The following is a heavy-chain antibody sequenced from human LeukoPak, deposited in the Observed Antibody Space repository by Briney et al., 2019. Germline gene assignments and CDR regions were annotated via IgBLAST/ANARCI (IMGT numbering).Heavy chain of an antibody. CDR2: IWYDGSNI. Sequence: PGTSLRLSCAASGISFSSHGMHWVRQAPGKGLEWVAVIWYDGSNIYYADSVKGRFTISRDNSKNTLYPQMNSLRAEDTAVYYCARDRRRDGYKLDAFDIWGQGTMVTVSS. J-gene: IGHJ3*02. CDR1: GISFSSHG. CDR3: ARDRRRDGYKLDAFDI. V-gene: IGHV3-33*01. D-gene: IGHD5-24*01.